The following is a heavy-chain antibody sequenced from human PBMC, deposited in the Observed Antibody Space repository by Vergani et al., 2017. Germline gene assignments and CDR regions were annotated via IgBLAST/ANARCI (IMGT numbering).Heavy chain of an antibody. CDR3: ARRRVVVVPAAIVGYYYGMDV. Sequence: EVQLLESGGGLVQPGGSLRLSCAASGFTFSSYAMSWVRQAPGKGLEWVSSISSSSSYIYYADSVKGRFTISRDNAKNSLYLQMNSLRAEDTAVYYCARRRVVVVPAAIVGYYYGMDVWGQGP. V-gene: IGHV3-21*01. D-gene: IGHD2-2*01. J-gene: IGHJ6*02. CDR2: ISSSSSYI. CDR1: GFTFSSYA.